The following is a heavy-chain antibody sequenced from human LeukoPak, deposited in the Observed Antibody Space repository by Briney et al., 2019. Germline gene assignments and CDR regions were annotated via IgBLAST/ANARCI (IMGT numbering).Heavy chain of an antibody. CDR3: ATLVIAVAGGFGDY. J-gene: IGHJ4*02. Sequence: ASVKVSCKASGYTFTGYYMHWVRQAPGQGLEWMGWINPNSGGTNYAQKFQGRVTMTRDTSICTCYMELSRLRSDDTAVYYCATLVIAVAGGFGDYWGQGTLVTVSS. V-gene: IGHV1-2*02. D-gene: IGHD6-19*01. CDR2: INPNSGGT. CDR1: GYTFTGYY.